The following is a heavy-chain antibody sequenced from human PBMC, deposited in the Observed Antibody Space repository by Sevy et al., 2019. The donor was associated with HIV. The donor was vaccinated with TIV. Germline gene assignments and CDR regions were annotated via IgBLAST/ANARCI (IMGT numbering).Heavy chain of an antibody. CDR1: GYTLTELS. D-gene: IGHD1-26*01. CDR2: FDPEDGET. V-gene: IGHV1-24*01. Sequence: TSVKVSCKVSGYTLTELSMHWVRQAPGKGLEWMGGFDPEDGETIYAQKFQGRVTMTEDTSTDTAYMELSSLRSEDTAVYYCATDLALGGSNFDYWGQGTLVTVSS. J-gene: IGHJ4*02. CDR3: ATDLALGGSNFDY.